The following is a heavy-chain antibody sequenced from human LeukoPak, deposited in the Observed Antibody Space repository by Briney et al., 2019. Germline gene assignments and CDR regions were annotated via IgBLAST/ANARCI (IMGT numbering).Heavy chain of an antibody. CDR2: ISYDGNNR. D-gene: IGHD1-14*01. Sequence: PGGSLRLSCAASGFTFSRHVMQWVRQAPGKGLEWVAVISYDGNNRFYADSVKGRFTISRDNSRNTLYLQMNSLSGDDAAVYSCARGGIPTGPYYYFYYMDVWAKGPRSPSP. V-gene: IGHV3-30*01. CDR1: GFTFSRHV. J-gene: IGHJ6*03. CDR3: ARGGIPTGPYYYFYYMDV.